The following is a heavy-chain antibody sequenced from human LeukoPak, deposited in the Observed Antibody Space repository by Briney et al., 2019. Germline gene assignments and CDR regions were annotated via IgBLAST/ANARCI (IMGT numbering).Heavy chain of an antibody. D-gene: IGHD3-3*01. CDR3: AKDHRYFDFWSGYLNNNRFDP. Sequence: GGSLRLSCAASGFTFSSYAMSWVGQAPGKGLEWVSAISGSGGSTFYADSVKGRFTISRDNSKNTLSLQMNSLRAEDTAVYYCAKDHRYFDFWSGYLNNNRFDPWGQGTLVTVSS. J-gene: IGHJ5*02. CDR1: GFTFSSYA. CDR2: ISGSGGST. V-gene: IGHV3-23*01.